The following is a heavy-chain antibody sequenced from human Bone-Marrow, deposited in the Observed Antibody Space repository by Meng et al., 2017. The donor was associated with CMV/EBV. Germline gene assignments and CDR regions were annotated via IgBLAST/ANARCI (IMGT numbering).Heavy chain of an antibody. V-gene: IGHV4-39*01. CDR1: GGSISSSSYY. CDR2: IYYSGST. D-gene: IGHD3-3*01. J-gene: IGHJ4*02. Sequence: SETLSLTRTVSGGSISSSSYYWGWIRQPPGKGLEWIGSIYYSGSTYYNPSLKSRVTISVDTSKNQFSLKLSSVTAADTAVYYCARTYDFWSGLPFDYWGQGTLVTVSS. CDR3: ARTYDFWSGLPFDY.